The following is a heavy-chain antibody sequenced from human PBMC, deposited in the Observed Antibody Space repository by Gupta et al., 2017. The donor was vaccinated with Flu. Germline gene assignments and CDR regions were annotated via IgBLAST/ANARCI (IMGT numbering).Heavy chain of an antibody. D-gene: IGHD5-18*01. CDR3: ARTWIQVFTPYFDY. V-gene: IGHV1-2*02. CDR1: GYILTGHH. J-gene: IGHJ4*02. Sequence: QVQVVQSGAEVKNPGASLKVSCTASGYILTGHHIHWVRQAPGQGLEWMGRINPNSVGTIDTQTFPRRVTMTRDTSIHSAYMELGGLRFDDTAIYYCARTWIQVFTPYFDYWGQGTLVTVSS. CDR2: INPNSVGT.